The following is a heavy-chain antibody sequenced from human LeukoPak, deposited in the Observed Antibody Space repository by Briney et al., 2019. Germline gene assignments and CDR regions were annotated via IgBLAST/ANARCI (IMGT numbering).Heavy chain of an antibody. CDR2: INPNSGGT. D-gene: IGHD3-3*01. V-gene: IGHV1-2*02. Sequence: ASVKVSCKASGYTFTCYYMHWVRQAPGQGLEWMGWINPNSGGTNYAQKFQGRVTMTRDTSISTAYMELSRLRSDDTAVYYCAREHTIFGAGYYMDVWGKGTTVTVSS. CDR1: GYTFTCYY. J-gene: IGHJ6*03. CDR3: AREHTIFGAGYYMDV.